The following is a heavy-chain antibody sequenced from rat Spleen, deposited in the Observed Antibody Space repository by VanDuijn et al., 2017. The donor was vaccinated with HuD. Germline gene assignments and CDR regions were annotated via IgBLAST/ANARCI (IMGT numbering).Heavy chain of an antibody. CDR2: ISYDGSST. CDR1: GFTFSDYY. D-gene: IGHD1-3*01. CDR3: ARQVASFDY. Sequence: EVQLVESDGCLVQPGRSLKLSCAASGFTFSDYYMAWVRQAPTKGLEWVATISYDGSSTYYLDYVKGRVTISSDNAKSTLYLQMDSLRSEDTAPYYCARQVASFDYWGQGVIVTVSS. V-gene: IGHV5-29*01. J-gene: IGHJ2*01.